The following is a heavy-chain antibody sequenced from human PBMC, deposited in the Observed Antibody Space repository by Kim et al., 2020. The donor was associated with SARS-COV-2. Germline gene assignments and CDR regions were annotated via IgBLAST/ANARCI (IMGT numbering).Heavy chain of an antibody. J-gene: IGHJ4*02. CDR1: GGSFSGYY. V-gene: IGHV4-34*01. Sequence: SETLSLTCAVYGGSFSGYYWSWIRQPPGKGLEWLGEINHSGSTNYNPSLKSRVTISVDTSMNQFSLRLSSVTAADTAVYYCARSPRYYYDSSGYYFDYWGRGTLVTVSS. CDR3: ARSPRYYYDSSGYYFDY. CDR2: INHSGST. D-gene: IGHD3-22*01.